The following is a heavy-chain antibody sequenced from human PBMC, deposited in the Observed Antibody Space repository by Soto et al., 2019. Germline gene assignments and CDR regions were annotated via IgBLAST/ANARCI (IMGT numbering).Heavy chain of an antibody. CDR3: ARDNVVVPAAIGNWFGP. V-gene: IGHV1-18*04. Sequence: GASVKVSCKASGYTFTSYGISWVRQAPGQGLEWMGWISAYNGNTNYAQKLQGRVTMTTDTSTSTAYMELRSLRSDDTAVYYCARDNVVVPAAIGNWFGPWGQGTLVTVSS. J-gene: IGHJ5*02. CDR2: ISAYNGNT. D-gene: IGHD2-2*02. CDR1: GYTFTSYG.